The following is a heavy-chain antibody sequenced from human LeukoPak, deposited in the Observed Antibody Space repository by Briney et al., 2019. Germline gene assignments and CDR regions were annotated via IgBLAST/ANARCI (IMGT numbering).Heavy chain of an antibody. V-gene: IGHV4-30-4*08. D-gene: IGHD2-2*01. CDR3: PTVPNLCSSTSCPFWFDP. J-gene: IGHJ5*02. Sequence: SSETLSLTCTVSGGSISSGDYYWSWIRHPPGKGLEWIGYIYYSGSTYYNPSLKSRVTISVDTSKNRFSLKLSSVTAADTAVSYCPTVPNLCSSTSCPFWFDPWGQGTLVTVSS. CDR1: GGSISSGDYY. CDR2: IYYSGST.